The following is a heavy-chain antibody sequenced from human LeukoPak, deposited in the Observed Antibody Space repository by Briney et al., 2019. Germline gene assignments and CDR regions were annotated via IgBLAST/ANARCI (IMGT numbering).Heavy chain of an antibody. J-gene: IGHJ4*02. CDR2: ISSSSSTI. CDR1: GFTFSSYS. Sequence: GGSLRLSCAASGFTFSSYSMNWVRQAPGKGLEWVSYISSSSSTIYYADSVKGRFTISRDNAKNSLYLQMNSLRAEDTAVYYCARVGSSGWKPFDYWGQGTLVTVSS. V-gene: IGHV3-48*04. D-gene: IGHD3-10*01. CDR3: ARVGSSGWKPFDY.